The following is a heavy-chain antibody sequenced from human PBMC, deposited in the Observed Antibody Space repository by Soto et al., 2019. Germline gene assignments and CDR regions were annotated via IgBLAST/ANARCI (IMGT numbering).Heavy chain of an antibody. V-gene: IGHV4-39*01. CDR3: ARHIAVASGDWFDP. J-gene: IGHJ5*02. Sequence: SETLSLTCTVSGGYISSSSYYWGWIRQPPGKGLEWIGSIYYSGSTYYNPSLKSRVTISVDTSKNQFSLKLSSVTAADTAVYYCARHIAVASGDWFDPWGQGTLVTVSS. CDR1: GGYISSSSYY. D-gene: IGHD6-19*01. CDR2: IYYSGST.